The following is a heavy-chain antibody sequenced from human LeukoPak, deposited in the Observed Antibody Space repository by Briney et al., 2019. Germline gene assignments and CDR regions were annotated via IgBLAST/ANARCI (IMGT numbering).Heavy chain of an antibody. D-gene: IGHD3-10*01. V-gene: IGHV4-34*01. CDR3: ARGLGYSDSGTEAWLDP. CDR2: INHSEST. CDR1: GGSFSGHY. Sequence: SETLSLTCAVYGGSFSGHYWGWIRQPPGKGLEWIGEINHSESTNYNPSLKSRVTISVDTSKNQFSLKLSSVTAADTAVYYCARGLGYSDSGTEAWLDPWGQGTLVTVSS. J-gene: IGHJ5*02.